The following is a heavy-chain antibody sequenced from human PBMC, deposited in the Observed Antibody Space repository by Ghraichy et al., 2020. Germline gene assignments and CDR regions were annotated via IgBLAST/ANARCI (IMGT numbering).Heavy chain of an antibody. V-gene: IGHV4-59*01. CDR1: GYSIHNYY. CDR3: AREDLWGLFYY. D-gene: IGHD7-27*01. J-gene: IGHJ4*02. CDR2: IKSSGDS. Sequence: SETLSLTCSVSGYSIHNYYWAWIRQPPGKTLEWLGYIKSSGDSRYRSSLQSRVTMSMDTSKNQFSLRLTSVTAADTAIYYCAREDLWGLFYYWGRGTLITVS.